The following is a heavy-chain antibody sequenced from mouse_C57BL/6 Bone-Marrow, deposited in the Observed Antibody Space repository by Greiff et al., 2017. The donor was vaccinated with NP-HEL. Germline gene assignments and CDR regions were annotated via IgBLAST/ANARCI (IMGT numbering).Heavy chain of an antibody. D-gene: IGHD1-1*01. V-gene: IGHV1-81*01. Sequence: LEESGAELARPGASVKLSCKASGYTFTSYGISWVKQRTGQGLEWIGEIYPRSGNTYYNEKFKGKATLTADKSSSTAYMELRSLTSEDSAVYFCARWTTVPSMDYWGQGTSVTVSS. J-gene: IGHJ4*01. CDR2: IYPRSGNT. CDR1: GYTFTSYG. CDR3: ARWTTVPSMDY.